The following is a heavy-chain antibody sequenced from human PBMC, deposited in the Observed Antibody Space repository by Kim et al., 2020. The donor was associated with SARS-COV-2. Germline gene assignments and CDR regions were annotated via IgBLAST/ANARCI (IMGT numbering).Heavy chain of an antibody. D-gene: IGHD6-19*01. CDR2: K. Sequence: KFYADSVKGRFTSSRDNSKNTLYLQMSSLRAEDTAVYYCARRAVADSNDYWGQGTLVIVST. J-gene: IGHJ4*02. CDR3: ARRAVADSNDY. V-gene: IGHV3-23*01.